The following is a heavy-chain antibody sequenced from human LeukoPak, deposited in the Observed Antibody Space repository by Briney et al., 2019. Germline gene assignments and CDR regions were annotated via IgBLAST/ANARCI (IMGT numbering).Heavy chain of an antibody. J-gene: IGHJ6*03. Sequence: PGGSLRLSCAASGFTFSSYSMNWVRQAPGKGLEWVSSISSSSSYIYYADSVKGRFTISRDNAKNSLYLQMNSLRAEDTAVYYCAREYSIVGATGYYYYMTSGAKGPRSPSP. V-gene: IGHV3-21*01. D-gene: IGHD1-26*01. CDR1: GFTFSSYS. CDR2: ISSSSSYI. CDR3: AREYSIVGATGYYYYMTS.